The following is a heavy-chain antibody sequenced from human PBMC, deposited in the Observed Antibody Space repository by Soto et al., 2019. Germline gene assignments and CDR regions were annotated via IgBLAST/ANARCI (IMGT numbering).Heavy chain of an antibody. J-gene: IGHJ4*02. CDR2: IYHSGSA. V-gene: IGHV4-31*03. Sequence: QVQLQESGPGLVKPSQTLSLTCTVSGGSISSGDYSWNSGDYSWSWIRQHPGKGLEWIGCIYHSGSAFYNPSLKSRVTISIDTSKKQFSLKLSSVTAADAAVYYCARVNFGHTVDYWGQGTLVTVSS. CDR1: GGSISSGDYS. D-gene: IGHD5-18*01. CDR3: ARVNFGHTVDY.